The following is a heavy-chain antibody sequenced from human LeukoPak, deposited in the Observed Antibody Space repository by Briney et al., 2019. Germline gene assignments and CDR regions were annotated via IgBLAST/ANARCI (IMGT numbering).Heavy chain of an antibody. CDR1: GFVFEDYG. CDR3: ARISYGEYEAFDY. CDR2: INWNGDSI. D-gene: IGHD4-17*01. J-gene: IGHJ4*02. Sequence: WGSLRLSCAVVGFVFEDYGMGWLRQAPGKGLEWVSGINWNGDSIGYADSVKGRFTILRDNAKKSLFLDMSSLRAEDTALYYCARISYGEYEAFDYWGLGTLVTVSS. V-gene: IGHV3-20*04.